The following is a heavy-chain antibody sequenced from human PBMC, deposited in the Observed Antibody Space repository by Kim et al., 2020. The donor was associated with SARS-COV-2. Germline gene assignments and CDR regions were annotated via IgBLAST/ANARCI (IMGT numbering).Heavy chain of an antibody. CDR1: GGTFSSYA. CDR2: IIPIFGTA. V-gene: IGHV1-69*13. D-gene: IGHD5-12*01. Sequence: SVKVSCKASGGTFSSYAISWVRQAPGQGLEWMGGIIPIFGTANYAQKFQGRVTITADESTSTAYMELSSLRSEDTAVYYCASKRWLQLSDAFDIWGQGTMVTVSS. J-gene: IGHJ3*02. CDR3: ASKRWLQLSDAFDI.